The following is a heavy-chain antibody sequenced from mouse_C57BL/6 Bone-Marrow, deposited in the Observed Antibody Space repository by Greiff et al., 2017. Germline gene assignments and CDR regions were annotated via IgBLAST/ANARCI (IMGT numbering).Heavy chain of an antibody. V-gene: IGHV1-80*01. Sequence: VQLQQSGAELVKPGASVKISCKASGYAFSSYWMNWVKQRPGKGLEWIGQIYPGDGDTNYNGKFKGKATLTADKSSSTAYMQISSLTAEDSAVYFCARGLRRGYFDVWGTGTTVTVSS. CDR3: ARGLRRGYFDV. D-gene: IGHD1-1*01. CDR1: GYAFSSYW. CDR2: IYPGDGDT. J-gene: IGHJ1*03.